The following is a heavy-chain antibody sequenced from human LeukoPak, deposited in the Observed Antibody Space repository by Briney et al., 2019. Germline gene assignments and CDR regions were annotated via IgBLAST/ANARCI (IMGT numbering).Heavy chain of an antibody. D-gene: IGHD1-26*01. V-gene: IGHV1-8*01. CDR2: MNPNSGST. Sequence: ASVKVSCKASGYTFISYDINWVRQATGQGLEWMGWMNPNSGSTNYAQKFQGRVTMTRNTSISTAYMELSSLRSEDTAVYYCAREVRGSLDALDIWGQGTMVTVSS. CDR3: AREVRGSLDALDI. CDR1: GYTFISYD. J-gene: IGHJ3*02.